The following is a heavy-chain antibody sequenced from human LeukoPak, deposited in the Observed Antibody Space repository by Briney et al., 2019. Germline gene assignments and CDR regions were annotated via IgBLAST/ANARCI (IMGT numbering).Heavy chain of an antibody. Sequence: GESLKISCKGSGYSFTSYWIAWVRQMPGKGLEWRGIIYPGDSDTRYSPSFQGQVTISADKSINTAYLQWSSLEASDTALYYCARDLTMASRWFDPWGQGTLVTVSS. D-gene: IGHD1-14*01. V-gene: IGHV5-51*01. CDR3: ARDLTMASRWFDP. CDR1: GYSFTSYW. CDR2: IYPGDSDT. J-gene: IGHJ5*02.